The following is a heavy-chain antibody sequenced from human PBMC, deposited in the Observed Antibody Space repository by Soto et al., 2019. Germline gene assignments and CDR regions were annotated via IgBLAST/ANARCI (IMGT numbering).Heavy chain of an antibody. CDR1: GFTFDNYA. V-gene: IGHV3-23*01. CDR3: AKSASNYVDYYYGMDV. CDR2: TSNSGGHT. Sequence: PGGSLRLSCAASGFTFDNYAMSWVRQAPGKGLEWVSVTSNSGGHTYYADALKGRFTVSRDNSKNTLYLQIHNLRADDTAVYYCAKSASNYVDYYYGMDVWGQGTTVTVSS. J-gene: IGHJ6*02. D-gene: IGHD4-4*01.